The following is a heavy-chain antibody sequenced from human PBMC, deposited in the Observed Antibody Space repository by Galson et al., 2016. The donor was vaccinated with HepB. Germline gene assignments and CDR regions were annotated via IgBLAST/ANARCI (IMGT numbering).Heavy chain of an antibody. CDR2: ISTDNGNT. V-gene: IGHV1-18*01. J-gene: IGHJ5*02. CDR1: GYTFISHG. CDR3: ARVTPNHDMESTVYNWFDP. D-gene: IGHD5/OR15-5a*01. Sequence: SVKVSCKASGYTFISHGISWVRQAPGQGLEWIAWISTDNGNTNYAQKFQGRVTMTRDTSISTAYMELSSLTSEDTAVYFCARVTPNHDMESTVYNWFDPWGQGTLVTVSS.